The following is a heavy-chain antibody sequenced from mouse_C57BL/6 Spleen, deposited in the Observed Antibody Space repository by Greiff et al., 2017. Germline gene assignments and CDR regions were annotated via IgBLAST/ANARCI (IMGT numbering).Heavy chain of an antibody. CDR2: INPNYGTT. Sequence: VQLKESGPELVKPGASVKISCKASGYSFTDYNMNWVKQSNGKSLEWIGVINPNYGTTSYNQKFKGKATVTVDQSSSTAYMQLNSLTSEDSAVYYCARSNNYGNCYAMDDWGQGTSVTVSA. J-gene: IGHJ4*01. CDR1: GYSFTDYN. D-gene: IGHD2-1*01. V-gene: IGHV1-39*01. CDR3: ARSNNYGNCYAMDD.